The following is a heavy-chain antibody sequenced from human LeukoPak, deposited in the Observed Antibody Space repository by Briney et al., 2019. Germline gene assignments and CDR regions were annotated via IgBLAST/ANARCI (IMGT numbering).Heavy chain of an antibody. CDR1: GFTFSSYG. Sequence: GGSLRLSCAASGFTFSSYGMHWVRQAPGKGLEWVAVISYDGSNNYYADSVKGRFTISRDNSKNTLYLQMNSLRAEDTAVYYCAKDPRPYYYDSSGFMTDDYWGQGTLVTVSS. J-gene: IGHJ4*02. CDR2: ISYDGSNN. CDR3: AKDPRPYYYDSSGFMTDDY. V-gene: IGHV3-30*18. D-gene: IGHD3-22*01.